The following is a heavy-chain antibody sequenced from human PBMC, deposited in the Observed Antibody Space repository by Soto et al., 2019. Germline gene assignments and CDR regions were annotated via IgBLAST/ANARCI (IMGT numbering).Heavy chain of an antibody. CDR2: ISYDGSNK. Sequence: GESLKISCAASGFTFSSYAMHWVRQAPGKGLEWVAVISYDGSNKYYADSVKGRFTISRDNSKNTLYLQMNSLRAEDTAVYYCARDSLNRGAFDIWGQGTMVTVSS. D-gene: IGHD3-10*01. J-gene: IGHJ3*02. V-gene: IGHV3-30-3*01. CDR3: ARDSLNRGAFDI. CDR1: GFTFSSYA.